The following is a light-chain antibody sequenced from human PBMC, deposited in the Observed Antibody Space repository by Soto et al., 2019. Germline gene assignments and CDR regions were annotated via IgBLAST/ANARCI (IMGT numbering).Light chain of an antibody. J-gene: IGKJ1*01. CDR1: QSISTW. CDR3: QQDNSYSRT. CDR2: KAL. Sequence: DIPMTQSPSTLSASVGDRVTITCRASQSISTWLAWYQQRPGKAPKLLIYKALNLESGVPSRFSGSRSGTQFTLIISSQQTYDFATYYGQQDNSYSRTFGQGAKLDIK. V-gene: IGKV1-5*03.